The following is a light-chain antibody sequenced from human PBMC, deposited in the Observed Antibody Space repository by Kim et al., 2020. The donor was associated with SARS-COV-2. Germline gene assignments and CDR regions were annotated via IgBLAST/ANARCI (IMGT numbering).Light chain of an antibody. CDR1: QSISSY. J-gene: IGKJ4*02. CDR2: AAS. CDR3: QQSDSNPRT. V-gene: IGKV1-39*01. Sequence: DIQMTQSPSSLSASVGDRVTITCRASQSISSYLNWYQQKPGKAPKLLIYAASSLQSGVPSRFSGSGSGTDFTLTISSLQPEDFATYYCQQSDSNPRTFGGGTKVDIK.